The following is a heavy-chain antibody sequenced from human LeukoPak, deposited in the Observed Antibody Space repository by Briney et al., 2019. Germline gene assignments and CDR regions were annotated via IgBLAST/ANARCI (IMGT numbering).Heavy chain of an antibody. D-gene: IGHD3-22*01. CDR1: GFTFSSYS. J-gene: IGHJ3*02. V-gene: IGHV3-48*01. CDR3: ARGGRGSAAVVAPRSFDI. CDR2: ISSSSSTI. Sequence: GGSLRLSCAASGFTFSSYSMNWVRQAPGKGLEWVSYISSSSSTIYYADSVKGRFTISRDISKNTLYLQMNSLRAEDSALYYCARGGRGSAAVVAPRSFDIWGQGTMVTVSS.